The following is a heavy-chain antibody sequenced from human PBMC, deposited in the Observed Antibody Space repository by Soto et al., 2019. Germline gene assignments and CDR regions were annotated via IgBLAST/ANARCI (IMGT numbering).Heavy chain of an antibody. D-gene: IGHD4-17*01. J-gene: IGHJ4*02. V-gene: IGHV3-66*01. CDR3: ARAPTVTTDFDY. CDR2: IYSGGST. Sequence: PGGSLRLSCAASGFTVSSNYMSWVRQAPGKGLEWVSVIYSGGSTYYADSVKGRFTISRDNSKNTPYLQMNSLRAEDTAVYYCARAPTVTTDFDYWGQGTLVTVSS. CDR1: GFTVSSNY.